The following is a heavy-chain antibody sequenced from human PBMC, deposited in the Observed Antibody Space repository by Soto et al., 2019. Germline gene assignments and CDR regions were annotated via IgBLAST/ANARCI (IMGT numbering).Heavy chain of an antibody. J-gene: IGHJ6*02. D-gene: IGHD3-3*01. Sequence: ASVKVSCKASGYTFTSYAMHWELQAPGQRLEWMGWINAGNGNTKYSQKFQGRVTITRDTSASTAYMELSSLRSEDTAVYYCARDGYDFWSGYCSIYYYGMDAWGPGTTVTVS. CDR1: GYTFTSYA. CDR2: INAGNGNT. V-gene: IGHV1-3*01. CDR3: ARDGYDFWSGYCSIYYYGMDA.